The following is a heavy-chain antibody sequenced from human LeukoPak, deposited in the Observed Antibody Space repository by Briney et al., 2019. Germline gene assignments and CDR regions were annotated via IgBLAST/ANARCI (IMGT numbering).Heavy chain of an antibody. CDR1: GFTFGGYS. CDR2: IRGKAYGATT. V-gene: IGHV3-49*04. J-gene: IGHJ4*02. D-gene: IGHD3-10*01. Sequence: PGGSLRLSCSSSGFTFGGYSMSWVRQAPGKGLEGVGFIRGKAYGATTEYAASVKGRFTISRDDSKSIAYLQMNSLKTEDTAVYYCTSSFGQLSFFDYWGQGTLVTVSS. CDR3: TSSFGQLSFFDY.